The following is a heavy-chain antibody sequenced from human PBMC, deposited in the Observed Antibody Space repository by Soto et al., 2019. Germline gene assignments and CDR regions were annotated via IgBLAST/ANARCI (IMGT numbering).Heavy chain of an antibody. Sequence: PGESLKISCKGSGYSFTSYWIGWVGQMPGKGLEWMGIIYPGDSDTRYSPSFQGQVTISADKSISTAYLQWSSLKASDTAMYYCALTFWFLRGPFDYWGQGTLVTVSS. CDR1: GYSFTSYW. CDR2: IYPGDSDT. CDR3: ALTFWFLRGPFDY. J-gene: IGHJ4*02. D-gene: IGHD3-3*01. V-gene: IGHV5-51*01.